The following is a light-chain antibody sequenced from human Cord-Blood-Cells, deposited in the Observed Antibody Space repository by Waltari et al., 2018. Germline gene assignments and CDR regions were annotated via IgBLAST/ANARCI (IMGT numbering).Light chain of an antibody. CDR1: SSDVGSYNL. V-gene: IGLV2-23*01. Sequence: QSALTQPASVSGSPGQSITISCTGTSSDVGSYNLVSWYQQHPGKAPKPMIYEGSKRPSGVSNRFSGSKSGNTASLTISWLQAEDEADYYCCSYAGSSTWVFGGGTKLTVL. CDR2: EGS. J-gene: IGLJ3*02. CDR3: CSYAGSSTWV.